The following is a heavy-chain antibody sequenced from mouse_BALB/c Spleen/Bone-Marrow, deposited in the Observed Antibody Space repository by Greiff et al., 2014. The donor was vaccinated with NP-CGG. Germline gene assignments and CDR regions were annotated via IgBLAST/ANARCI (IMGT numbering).Heavy chain of an antibody. CDR1: GFSLTGYG. D-gene: IGHD4-1*01. CDR2: IWGDGST. CDR3: ARTLGHYAMDY. V-gene: IGHV2-6-7*01. J-gene: IGHJ4*01. Sequence: VQLQESGPGLVAPSQSLSITCTVSGFSLTGYGVNWVRQPPGKGLEWLGMIWGDGSTDYNSALKSRLSISKDNSKSQVFLKMNNLQTDDTARYYCARTLGHYAMDYWGQGTSVTVSS.